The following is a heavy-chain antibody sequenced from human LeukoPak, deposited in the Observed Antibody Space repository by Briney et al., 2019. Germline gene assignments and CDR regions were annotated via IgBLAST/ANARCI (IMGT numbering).Heavy chain of an antibody. CDR2: ISSSSSYI. D-gene: IGHD5-18*01. CDR3: AREYTAMGIFDY. J-gene: IGHJ4*02. V-gene: IGHV3-21*01. CDR1: GFTFSSYS. Sequence: GGSLRLSCAASGFTFSSYSMNWVRQAPGKGLEWVSSISSSSSYIYYADSVKGRFTISRDNAKNSLYLQMNSLRAEDTAVYYCAREYTAMGIFDYWGQGTLVTVSS.